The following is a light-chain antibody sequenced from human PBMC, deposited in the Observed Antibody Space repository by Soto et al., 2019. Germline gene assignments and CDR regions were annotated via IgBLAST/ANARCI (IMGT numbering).Light chain of an antibody. J-gene: IGKJ1*01. Sequence: GLTQSPGTLSLSPGESATLSCRARQSLSNNIYLAWCQQKPGQAPRLLIYGASSRATGIPNRFSGSGSGTDFTLTISRLEPEDFAVYYCQQYGNSPQTFGQGTKVDIK. CDR2: GAS. V-gene: IGKV3-20*01. CDR3: QQYGNSPQT. CDR1: QSLSNNIY.